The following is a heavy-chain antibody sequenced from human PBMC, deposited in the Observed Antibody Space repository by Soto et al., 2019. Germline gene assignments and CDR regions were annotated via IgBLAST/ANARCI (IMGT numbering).Heavy chain of an antibody. Sequence: QVQLVQSGAEVKKPGSSVKVSCKASGGTFSSYTISWVRQAPGQGLEWMGRIIPILGIANDAQPFQGRVMITADKSTSTAYMELSSLRSEDTAVYYCARSYYGSGSYYNPPAYWGQVPLVTVSS. V-gene: IGHV1-69*02. J-gene: IGHJ4*02. CDR2: IIPILGIA. CDR1: GGTFSSYT. D-gene: IGHD3-10*01. CDR3: ARSYYGSGSYYNPPAY.